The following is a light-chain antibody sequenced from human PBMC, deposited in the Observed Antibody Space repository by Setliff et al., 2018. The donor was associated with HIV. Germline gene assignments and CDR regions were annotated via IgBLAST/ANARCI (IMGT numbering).Light chain of an antibody. CDR2: RAS. CDR3: HQYYSTPWT. Sequence: DIVMTQSPDSLAVSLGERATIKCKSSQSVLYSSKNKNYLDWYQQKPGQPPKLLIYRASTRESGVPDRFSGSGPGTDFTLSISRLQAEDVAVYYCHQYYSTPWTFGQGTKVDIK. J-gene: IGKJ1*01. V-gene: IGKV4-1*01. CDR1: QSVLYSSKNKNY.